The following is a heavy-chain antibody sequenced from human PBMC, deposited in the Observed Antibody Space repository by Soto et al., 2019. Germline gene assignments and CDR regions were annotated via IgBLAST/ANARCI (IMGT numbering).Heavy chain of an antibody. V-gene: IGHV3-23*01. J-gene: IGHJ4*02. CDR1: GFSFAGYA. Sequence: PGGSLRLSCAASGFSFAGYAVAWVRQAPGKGLEWVSTVSGGGGSTYYADSVKGRFTISRDNSGNTVYLQMNSLNAGDTALYYCAKTESFNGYYNAFDSWGQGTPVTVSS. D-gene: IGHD3-9*01. CDR3: AKTESFNGYYNAFDS. CDR2: VSGGGGST.